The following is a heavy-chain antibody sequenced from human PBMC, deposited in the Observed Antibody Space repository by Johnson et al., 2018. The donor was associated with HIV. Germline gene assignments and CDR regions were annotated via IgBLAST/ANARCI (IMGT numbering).Heavy chain of an antibody. CDR2: IRYDGSNK. CDR3: ARGGSDVDTAMVDSDAFDI. Sequence: QVQLVESGGGVVQPGRSLRVSCAASGFTFSSYAMYWVRQAPGKGLGWVAFIRYDGSNKYYVDSVEGRFTISSDNAKNSLYLQMNIRGAEGPAVYYCARGGSDVDTAMVDSDAFDIWGQGTMVTVSS. CDR1: GFTFSSYA. J-gene: IGHJ3*02. V-gene: IGHV3-33*08. D-gene: IGHD5-18*01.